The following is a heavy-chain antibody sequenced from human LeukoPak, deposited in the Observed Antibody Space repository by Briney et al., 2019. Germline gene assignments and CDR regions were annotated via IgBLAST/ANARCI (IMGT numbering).Heavy chain of an antibody. J-gene: IGHJ2*01. CDR1: GFPFNTYN. CDR2: IDGTSTYI. D-gene: IGHD3-22*01. V-gene: IGHV3-21*01. Sequence: GGSLRLSCATSGFPFNTYNMNWVRRTPGQGLEWVSSIDGTSTYISYADSLRGRFSISRDNARNSLYLQINSLRVEDTGVYYCARDRGTMLVVVQHWHFDLWGRGTLVTVSS. CDR3: ARDRGTMLVVVQHWHFDL.